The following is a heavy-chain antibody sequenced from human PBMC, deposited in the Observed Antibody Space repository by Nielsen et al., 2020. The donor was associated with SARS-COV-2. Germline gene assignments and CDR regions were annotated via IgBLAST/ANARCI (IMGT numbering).Heavy chain of an antibody. CDR1: GFTVSSNY. Sequence: GESLKISCAASGFTVSSNYMSWVRQAPGKGLEWVSVIYSGGSTYYADSVKGRFTISRDNSKNTLYLQMNSLRAEDTAVYYCARDLEVRYYDFWSGYSLRDYWGQGTLVTVSS. CDR2: IYSGGST. J-gene: IGHJ4*02. D-gene: IGHD3-3*01. V-gene: IGHV3-66*01. CDR3: ARDLEVRYYDFWSGYSLRDY.